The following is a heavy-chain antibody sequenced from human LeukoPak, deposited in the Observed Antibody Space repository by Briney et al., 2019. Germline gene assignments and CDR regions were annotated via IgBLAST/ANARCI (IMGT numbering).Heavy chain of an antibody. V-gene: IGHV4-59*08. CDR2: ISYSGIT. CDR1: GGSISNDF. Sequence: SETLSLNGTVSGGSISNDFWVWIRQPPGKGLEWIGYISYSGITNSNPSLKSRVTISVDTSKNQFSLRLRSVTAADTAVYFCAGDIAAINIPGSRLDPWGQGTLVTVSS. D-gene: IGHD6-13*01. CDR3: AGDIAAINIPGSRLDP. J-gene: IGHJ5*02.